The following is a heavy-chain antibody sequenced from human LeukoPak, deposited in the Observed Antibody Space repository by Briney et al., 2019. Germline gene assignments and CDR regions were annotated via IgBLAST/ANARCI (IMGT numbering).Heavy chain of an antibody. Sequence: ASVKVSCKVSGYTLTELSMHWVRQAPGKGLEWMGGFDPEDGETIYAQKFQGRVTMTEDTSTDTAYMELSSLRSEDTAVYYCATPRDPFGGVIVKPYYFDYWGQGTLVTVSS. CDR1: GYTLTELS. D-gene: IGHD3-16*02. J-gene: IGHJ4*02. CDR2: FDPEDGET. V-gene: IGHV1-24*01. CDR3: ATPRDPFGGVIVKPYYFDY.